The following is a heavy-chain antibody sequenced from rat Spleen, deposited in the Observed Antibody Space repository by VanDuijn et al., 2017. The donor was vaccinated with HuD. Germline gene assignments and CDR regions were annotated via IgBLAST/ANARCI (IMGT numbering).Heavy chain of an antibody. CDR1: GFTFNNYW. J-gene: IGHJ4*01. CDR2: ITNTGGST. D-gene: IGHD1-1*01. Sequence: EVLLVETGGGLVQPGESLKLSCAASGFTFNNYWMTWIRQAPGKGLEWVASITNTGGSTYYPDSVKGRFTISRDNAKSTLYLQMNSLRSEDTATYYCTRGGVYYRVDYVMDAWGQGASVTVSS. CDR3: TRGGVYYRVDYVMDA. V-gene: IGHV5-31*01.